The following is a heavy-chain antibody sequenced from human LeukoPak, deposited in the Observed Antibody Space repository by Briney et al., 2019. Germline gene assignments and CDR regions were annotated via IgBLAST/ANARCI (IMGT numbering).Heavy chain of an antibody. Sequence: PGGSLRLSCAAAGFTFSSYAMSWVRQAPGKGLEWVSAISGSGGSTYYADSVKGRFTISRDNSKNTLYLQMNSLRAEDTAVYYCAKDRIAARPIYYFDYWGQGTLVTVSS. CDR1: GFTFSSYA. CDR2: ISGSGGST. CDR3: AKDRIAARPIYYFDY. J-gene: IGHJ4*02. V-gene: IGHV3-23*01. D-gene: IGHD6-6*01.